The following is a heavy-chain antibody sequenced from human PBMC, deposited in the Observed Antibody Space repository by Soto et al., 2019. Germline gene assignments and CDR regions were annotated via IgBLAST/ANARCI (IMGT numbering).Heavy chain of an antibody. Sequence: QVQLQESGPGLVKPSETLSLTCTVSGGSISSYYWSWIRQPPGKGLEWIGYIYYSGSTNYNPSLKSRVTISVDTSKNQFSLKLSSVTAADTAVYYCARAAVDFWSGYYENWFDPWGQGTLVTVSS. CDR2: IYYSGST. V-gene: IGHV4-59*01. CDR3: ARAAVDFWSGYYENWFDP. J-gene: IGHJ5*02. CDR1: GGSISSYY. D-gene: IGHD3-3*01.